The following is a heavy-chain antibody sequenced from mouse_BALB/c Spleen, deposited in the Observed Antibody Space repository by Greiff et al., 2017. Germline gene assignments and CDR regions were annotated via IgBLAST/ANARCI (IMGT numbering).Heavy chain of an antibody. V-gene: IGHV5-4*02. CDR3: AREGRSSYGYFDV. J-gene: IGHJ1*01. Sequence: EVQLVESGGGLVKPGGSLKLSCAASGFTFSDYYMYWVRQTPEKRLEWVATISDGGSYTYYPDSVKGRFTISRDNARNILYLQMSSLRSEDTAMYYCAREGRSSYGYFDVWGAGTTVTVSS. CDR1: GFTFSDYY. CDR2: ISDGGSYT. D-gene: IGHD1-1*01.